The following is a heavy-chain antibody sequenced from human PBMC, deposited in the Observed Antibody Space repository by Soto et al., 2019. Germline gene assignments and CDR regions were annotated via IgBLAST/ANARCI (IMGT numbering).Heavy chain of an antibody. Sequence: ETLSLTCAVYGGSFSGYYWSWIRQPPGKGLEWIGEINHSGSTNYNPSLKSRVTISVDTSKNQFSLKLSSVTAADTAVYYCARGRRIAWFVYWGQGTLVTVSS. CDR1: GGSFSGYY. CDR3: ARGRRIAWFVY. D-gene: IGHD3-10*01. CDR2: INHSGST. V-gene: IGHV4-34*01. J-gene: IGHJ4*02.